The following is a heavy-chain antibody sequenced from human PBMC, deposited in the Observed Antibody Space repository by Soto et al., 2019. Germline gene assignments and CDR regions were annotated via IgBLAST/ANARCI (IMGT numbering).Heavy chain of an antibody. CDR2: ISYDGSNK. CDR3: AKEWKVGVPDY. CDR1: GFTFSSYG. J-gene: IGHJ4*02. V-gene: IGHV3-30*18. Sequence: QVQLVESGGGVVQPGRSLRLSCAASGFTFSSYGMHWVRQAPGKGLEWVAVISYDGSNKYYADSVKGRFTISRDNSNNTLYLQMNSLRAEDTAVYYCAKEWKVGVPDYWGQGTLVTVSS. D-gene: IGHD3-22*01.